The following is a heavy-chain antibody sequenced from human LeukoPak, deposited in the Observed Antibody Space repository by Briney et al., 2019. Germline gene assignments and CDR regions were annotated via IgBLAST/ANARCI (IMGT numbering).Heavy chain of an antibody. CDR1: GGSISSYY. J-gene: IGHJ4*02. CDR2: IYYSGCT. CDR3: ARGGAGSYVDY. V-gene: IGHV4-59*01. Sequence: SETLSLTCTVSGGSISSYYWSWIRQPPGKGLEWIGYIYYSGCTNYNPSLKSRVTISVDTSKNQFSLKLSSVTAADTAVYYCARGGAGSYVDYWGQGTLVTVSS. D-gene: IGHD4/OR15-4a*01.